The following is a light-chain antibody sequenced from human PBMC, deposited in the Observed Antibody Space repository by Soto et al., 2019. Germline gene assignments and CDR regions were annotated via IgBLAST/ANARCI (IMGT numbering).Light chain of an antibody. CDR2: GAS. V-gene: IGKV3-20*01. CDR3: QQYGTSPRT. J-gene: IGKJ2*01. CDR1: QSVSNSN. Sequence: EIVLTQSPGTLSLSPGERATLSCRASQSVSNSNLAWYQQKPGQAPRLLIFGASSRATDIPARFSGSGSGTDFTLAISRREPEDFAVYYCQQYGTSPRTFGQGTKLGIK.